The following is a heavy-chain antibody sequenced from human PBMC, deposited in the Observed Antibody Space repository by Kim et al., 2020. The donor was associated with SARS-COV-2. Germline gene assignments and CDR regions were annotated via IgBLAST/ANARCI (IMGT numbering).Heavy chain of an antibody. D-gene: IGHD3-10*01. CDR2: ISSGGTTI. V-gene: IGHV3-48*03. Sequence: GGSLRLSCAASEFTFSSYEVNWVRQAPGKGLEWVSYISSGGTTIYYADSVKGRFTISRDNAKSSLYLQMNSLGVEDTAVYYCARDLHKVRGIFPYFYGMDVWGQGTTVTVSS. CDR1: EFTFSSYE. J-gene: IGHJ6*02. CDR3: ARDLHKVRGIFPYFYGMDV.